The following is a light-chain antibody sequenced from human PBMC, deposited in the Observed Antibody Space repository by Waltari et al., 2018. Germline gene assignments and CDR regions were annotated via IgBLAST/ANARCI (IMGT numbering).Light chain of an antibody. V-gene: IGKV4-1*01. CDR3: QQYYSTPNT. CDR1: QSVLYSSNNKNY. CDR2: WAS. J-gene: IGKJ2*01. Sequence: DFVMTQSPDSLAVSLGERATINCQSSQSVLYSSNNKNYLAWYQQKPGQPPKLLLYWASTRESGVPDRFSGSGSGTDFTLTISSLQAEDVAVYYCQQYYSTPNTFGQGTKLEIK.